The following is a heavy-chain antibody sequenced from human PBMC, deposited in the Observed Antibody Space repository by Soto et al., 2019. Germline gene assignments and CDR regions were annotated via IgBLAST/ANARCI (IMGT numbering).Heavy chain of an antibody. D-gene: IGHD3-16*01. CDR3: ARYVHAFDY. V-gene: IGHV3-7*04. CDR2: IKEDGTQK. Sequence: EVQLVESGGDLVQPGGSLRLSCGTSGFTFSSYWLSWVRQAPGRGLEWVATIKEDGTQKYYVDSVKGRFTISRDNAEKLMYLQMNSLRAEDTAVYYCARYVHAFDYWGQGTLVTVSS. J-gene: IGHJ4*02. CDR1: GFTFSSYW.